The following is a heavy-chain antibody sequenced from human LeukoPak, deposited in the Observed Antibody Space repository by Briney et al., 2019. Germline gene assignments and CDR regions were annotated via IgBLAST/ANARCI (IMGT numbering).Heavy chain of an antibody. CDR2: INPNSGGT. CDR1: GHTFTGYY. J-gene: IGHJ6*03. D-gene: IGHD3-10*01. V-gene: IGHV1-2*02. Sequence: GASVKVSCKASGHTFTGYYMHWVRQAPGQGLEWMGWINPNSGGTNYAQKFQGRVTMTRDTSISTAYMELSRLRSDDTAVYYCARAMVRGVIPSFYYMDVWGKGTTVTVSS. CDR3: ARAMVRGVIPSFYYMDV.